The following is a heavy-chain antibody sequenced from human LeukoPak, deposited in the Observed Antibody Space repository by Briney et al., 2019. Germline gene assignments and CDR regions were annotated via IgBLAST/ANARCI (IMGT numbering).Heavy chain of an antibody. D-gene: IGHD6-13*01. Sequence: GGSLRLSCAASGFTFSSYAMSWVRQAPGKGLEWVSVITASGGGTYYADSVKGRFTISRDNSKNTLYLQMNSLRAGDTAVYYCAKDRVGTDAFDIWGQGTMVTVSS. J-gene: IGHJ3*02. CDR2: ITASGGGT. CDR1: GFTFSSYA. CDR3: AKDRVGTDAFDI. V-gene: IGHV3-23*01.